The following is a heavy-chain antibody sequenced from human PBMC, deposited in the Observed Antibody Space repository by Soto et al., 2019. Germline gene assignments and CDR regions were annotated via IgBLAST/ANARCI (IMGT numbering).Heavy chain of an antibody. CDR3: ARDFGHGYYLDY. J-gene: IGHJ4*02. Sequence: RASVKVSCKASGYTFTRYTMNWVRQAPGQRLEWMGWINPDNGNTKSSQKFQDRVIITRDTSASTAYMDLNSLRDEDTAVYFCARDFGHGYYLDYWGRGTLVTVSS. V-gene: IGHV1-3*01. D-gene: IGHD3-3*01. CDR2: INPDNGNT. CDR1: GYTFTRYT.